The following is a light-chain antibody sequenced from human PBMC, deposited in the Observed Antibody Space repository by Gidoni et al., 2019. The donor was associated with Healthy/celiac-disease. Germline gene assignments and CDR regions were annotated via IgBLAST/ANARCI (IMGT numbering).Light chain of an antibody. Sequence: EIVLTQSPATLSLSPGERATISCRASQSVSSYFAWYQQEPGQAPRLLIYEASNRATGIPARFSGSGSGTDFTLPNSSLDPEDFAVYYCQQRSNFGQGTRLEIK. J-gene: IGKJ5*01. CDR3: QQRSN. CDR2: EAS. CDR1: QSVSSY. V-gene: IGKV3-11*01.